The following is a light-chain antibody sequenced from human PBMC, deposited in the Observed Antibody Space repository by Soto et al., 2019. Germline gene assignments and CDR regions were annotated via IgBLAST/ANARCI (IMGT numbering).Light chain of an antibody. J-gene: IGLJ2*01. Sequence: QSALTQPASVSGSPGQSITISCTGTSSDVGGYNYVSWYQQHPGKVTKLMIYEVSNRPSGISNRFSGSKSANTASLTISGLQAEDEADYYCTSYTSSDTLVFGRGTKLTVL. CDR2: EVS. CDR3: TSYTSSDTLV. V-gene: IGLV2-14*01. CDR1: SSDVGGYNY.